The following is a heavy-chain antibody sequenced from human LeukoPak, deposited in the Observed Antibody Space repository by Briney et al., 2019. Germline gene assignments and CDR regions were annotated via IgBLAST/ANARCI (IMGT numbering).Heavy chain of an antibody. D-gene: IGHD3-3*01. Sequence: PGGSLRLSCAASGFTFSSYSMNWVRQAPGKGLEWVSYISSSSSTIYYADSVKGRFTISRDNAKNSLYLQMNSLRAEDTAVYYCARGYYDFWSGYSYWGQGTLVTVSS. J-gene: IGHJ4*02. CDR3: ARGYYDFWSGYSY. CDR1: GFTFSSYS. CDR2: ISSSSSTI. V-gene: IGHV3-48*01.